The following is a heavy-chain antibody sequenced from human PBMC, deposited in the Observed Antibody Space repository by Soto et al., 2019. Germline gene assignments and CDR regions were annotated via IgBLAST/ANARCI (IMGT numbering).Heavy chain of an antibody. CDR2: LFHTGTT. V-gene: IGHV4-4*02. J-gene: IGHJ4*02. D-gene: IGHD3-10*01. Sequence: QVQLQESGRGLVKPSGTLSLTCAVSGGSVSSNSWWTWVRQSPEKGLEWIAELFHTGTTHSNPSLKSRVTISVDKSKNPFSLKMTSVTAADTAVYYCTRRPDGSGNFNWWGQGTLVTVSS. CDR1: GGSVSSNSW. CDR3: TRRPDGSGNFNW.